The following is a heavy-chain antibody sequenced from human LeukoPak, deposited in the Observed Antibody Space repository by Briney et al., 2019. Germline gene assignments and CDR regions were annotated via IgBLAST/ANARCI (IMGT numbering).Heavy chain of an antibody. CDR3: ATSITMVRRYFDY. CDR2: FDPEDVET. V-gene: IGHV1-24*01. Sequence: ASVKVSCTVSGYTLTELSMHWVRQAPGKGLEWMGGFDPEDVETIYAQKFQGRVTMTEDTSTDTAYMELSSLRSEDTAVYYCATSITMVRRYFDYWGQGTLVTVSS. D-gene: IGHD3-10*01. CDR1: GYTLTELS. J-gene: IGHJ4*02.